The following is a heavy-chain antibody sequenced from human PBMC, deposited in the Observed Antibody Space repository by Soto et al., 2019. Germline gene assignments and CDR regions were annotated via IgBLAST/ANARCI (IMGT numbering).Heavy chain of an antibody. CDR3: ARGGYSGYRQYYYYGMDV. D-gene: IGHD5-12*01. CDR1: GYTFTSYG. V-gene: IGHV1-18*01. CDR2: ISAYNGNT. Sequence: ASLKVSCKASGYTFTSYGISWARQAPGQGLEWMGWISAYNGNTNYAQKLQGRVTMTTDTSTSTAYMELRSLRSDDTAVYYCARGGYSGYRQYYYYGMDVWGRGTTVNVSS. J-gene: IGHJ6*02.